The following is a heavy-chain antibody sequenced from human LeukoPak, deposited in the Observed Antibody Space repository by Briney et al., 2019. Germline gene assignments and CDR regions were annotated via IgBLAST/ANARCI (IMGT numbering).Heavy chain of an antibody. J-gene: IGHJ3*02. D-gene: IGHD2-2*01. Sequence: GASVKVSCKASGYTFTSYYMHWVRQAPGQGLEWMGIINPSGGSTSYAQKFQGRVTMTRDTSTTTVYMELSSLRSEDTAVYYCARGGPAGDFIVVAPTNNAFDIWGQGTMVTVSS. CDR2: INPSGGST. V-gene: IGHV1-46*01. CDR3: ARGGPAGDFIVVAPTNNAFDI. CDR1: GYTFTSYY.